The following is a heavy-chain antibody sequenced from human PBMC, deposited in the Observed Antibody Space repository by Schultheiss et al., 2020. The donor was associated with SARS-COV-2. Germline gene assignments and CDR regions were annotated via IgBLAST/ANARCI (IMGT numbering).Heavy chain of an antibody. CDR1: GFTFSSYG. Sequence: GGSLRLSCAASGFTFSSYGMHWVRQAPGKGLEWVSVIYSGGSTYYADSVKGRFTISRDNSKNTLYLQMNSLRAEDTAVYYCARADIVVVPAAMRLGMDVWGQGTTVTVSS. CDR3: ARADIVVVPAAMRLGMDV. J-gene: IGHJ6*02. D-gene: IGHD2-2*01. V-gene: IGHV3-NL1*01. CDR2: IYSGGST.